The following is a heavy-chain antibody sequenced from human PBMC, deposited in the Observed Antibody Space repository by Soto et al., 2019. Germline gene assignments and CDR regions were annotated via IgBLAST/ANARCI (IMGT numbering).Heavy chain of an antibody. Sequence: SGPTLVNPTQTLTLTCTFSGFSFTTAGVAVGWVRQTPGGALEWLTLIYYNDDRRFSPSLKTRLTITGDTSKNQVVLSLTNVDPGDTATYFCAHSDGGYEIIYFDFWGQGIPVTVSS. V-gene: IGHV2-5*01. J-gene: IGHJ4*02. CDR2: IYYNDDR. D-gene: IGHD5-12*01. CDR3: AHSDGGYEIIYFDF. CDR1: GFSFTTAGVA.